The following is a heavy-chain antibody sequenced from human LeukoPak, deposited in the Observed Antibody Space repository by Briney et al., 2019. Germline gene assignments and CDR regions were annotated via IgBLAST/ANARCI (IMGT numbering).Heavy chain of an antibody. CDR1: GFNFDDYA. CDR3: AKDIRGDPRGAFDI. V-gene: IGHV3-9*03. J-gene: IGHJ3*02. D-gene: IGHD4-17*01. CDR2: ISWNSGSI. Sequence: PGGSLRLSCAASGFNFDDYAMHWVRQAPGKGLEWISGISWNSGSIGYADSVKGRFTISRDNAKNSLYLQMNSLRAEDMALYYCAKDIRGDPRGAFDIWGQGTMVTVSS.